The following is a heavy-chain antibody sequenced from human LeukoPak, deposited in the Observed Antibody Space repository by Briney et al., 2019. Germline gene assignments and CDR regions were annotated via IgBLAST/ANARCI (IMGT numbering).Heavy chain of an antibody. V-gene: IGHV1-46*01. CDR3: AREIVVVVAPSTSDYYGMDV. D-gene: IGHD2-15*01. CDR1: GYTXTSYY. Sequence: ASVKVSCKASGYTXTSYYMHWVRQAPGQGLEWMGIINPSGGSTSYAQKFQGRVTMTGDTSTSTVYMELSSLRSEDTAVYYCAREIVVVVAPSTSDYYGMDVWGQGTTVTVSS. J-gene: IGHJ6*02. CDR2: INPSGGST.